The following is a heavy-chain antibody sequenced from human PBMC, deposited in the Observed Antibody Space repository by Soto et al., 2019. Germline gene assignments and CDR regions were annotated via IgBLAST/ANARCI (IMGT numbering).Heavy chain of an antibody. D-gene: IGHD5-18*01. CDR3: ARDAVDTALVYYYGMDV. V-gene: IGHV4-30-4*01. CDR2: IYYSGST. J-gene: IGHJ6*02. CDR1: GGSISSGDYY. Sequence: SETLSLTCTVSGGSISSGDYYWSWIRQPPGKGLEWIGYIYYSGSTYYNPSLKSRVTISVDTSKNQFSLKLSSVTAADTAVYYCARDAVDTALVYYYGMDVWGQGTTVTVSS.